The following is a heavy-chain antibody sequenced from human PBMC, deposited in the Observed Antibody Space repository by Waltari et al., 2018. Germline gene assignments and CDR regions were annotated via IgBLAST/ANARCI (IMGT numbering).Heavy chain of an antibody. CDR3: ARDQLQNWFDP. Sequence: QVQLVQSGAEVKKPGSSVKVSCKASGGTFSSYAISWVRQAPGQGLEWMGGIIPSFGTANSDQNVQGRVTITTDESTSTAYMELSSLRSDDTAVYYCARDQLQNWFDPWGQGTLVTVSS. V-gene: IGHV1-69*05. CDR2: IIPSFGTA. CDR1: GGTFSSYA. J-gene: IGHJ5*02. D-gene: IGHD6-6*01.